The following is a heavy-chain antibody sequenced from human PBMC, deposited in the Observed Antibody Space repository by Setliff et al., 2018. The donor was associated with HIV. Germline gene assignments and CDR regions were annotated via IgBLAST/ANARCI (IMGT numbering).Heavy chain of an antibody. CDR2: VNTVGGGA. Sequence: ASVKVSCKTSGYTFTNYYMHWMRQAPGQGLEWMGVVNTVGGGASYAQKFQGRLTVTRDTSTSTVYMELSGLRSEDTAVYYCAREGQVVVTAKGFDYWGLGTLVTVSS. J-gene: IGHJ4*02. CDR3: AREGQVVVTAKGFDY. CDR1: GYTFTNYY. D-gene: IGHD2-15*01. V-gene: IGHV1-46*01.